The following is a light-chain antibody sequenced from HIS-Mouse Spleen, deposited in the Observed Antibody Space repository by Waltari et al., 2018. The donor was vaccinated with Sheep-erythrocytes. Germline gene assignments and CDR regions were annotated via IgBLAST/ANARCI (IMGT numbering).Light chain of an antibody. Sequence: DIVMTQSPDSLAVSLGERATINCTSSQRVLYRSNNKNYLAWYQQKPGQPPKLLIYWASTRESGVPDRFSGSGSGTDFTLTISSLQAEDVAVYYCQQYYSTPPVTFGQGTKVEIK. V-gene: IGKV4-1*01. J-gene: IGKJ1*01. CDR3: QQYYSTPPVT. CDR1: QRVLYRSNNKNY. CDR2: WAS.